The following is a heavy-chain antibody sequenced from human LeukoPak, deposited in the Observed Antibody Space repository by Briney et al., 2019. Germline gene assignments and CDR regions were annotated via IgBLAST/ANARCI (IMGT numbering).Heavy chain of an antibody. V-gene: IGHV1-2*02. D-gene: IGHD5-18*01. CDR1: GYIFTGYY. CDR2: INPNRGGT. Sequence: GASVKVSCKASGYIFTGYYIHWVRQAPGQGLECMGWINPNRGGTKYAQKFQGRVTMTRDTSISTAYMELSRLRSDDTAVYYCARSPYSYGVPGLYYFDYWGLGTLVTVSS. CDR3: ARSPYSYGVPGLYYFDY. J-gene: IGHJ4*02.